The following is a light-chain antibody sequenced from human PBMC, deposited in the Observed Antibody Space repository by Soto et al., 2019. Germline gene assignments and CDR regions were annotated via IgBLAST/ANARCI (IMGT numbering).Light chain of an antibody. Sequence: ENVLTQSPVTLSLSPGERATLSCRASQSVKSYLAWYQQKPGQAPRLLFYDASNRAAGIPARFSGSGSGTDFTLTISSLDPEDFAVYYCQSRSSWPPVLTFGGGTKVEIK. J-gene: IGKJ4*01. CDR3: QSRSSWPPVLT. CDR2: DAS. CDR1: QSVKSY. V-gene: IGKV3-11*01.